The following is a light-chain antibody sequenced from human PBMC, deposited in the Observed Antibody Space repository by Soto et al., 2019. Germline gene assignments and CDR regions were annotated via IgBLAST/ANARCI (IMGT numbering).Light chain of an antibody. CDR3: MQRRQAPHT. J-gene: IGKJ2*01. CDR1: QSLLYGDGKTY. Sequence: DIVMTQTPFSLSVTPGQPASISCKSSQSLLYGDGKTYLYWYLQKSGQPPQLLIYEVFNRFSGVPDKFSSSGSGTDVTLKIRPVEAEDFGVYYCMQRRQAPHTFGQGTKLEIK. CDR2: EVF. V-gene: IGKV2D-29*01.